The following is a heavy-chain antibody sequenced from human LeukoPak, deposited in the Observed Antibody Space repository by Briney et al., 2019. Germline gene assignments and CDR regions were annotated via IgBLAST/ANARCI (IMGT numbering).Heavy chain of an antibody. CDR3: ARALGNSTGDY. Sequence: PGGSLRLSCAASGFTFNIFWMRWVRQAPGKGLEWVANIKQDGSEKYYGDSVRGRFTISRDNAKNSLILQMNSLRGEDTAVYYCARALGNSTGDYWGQGTLVTVSS. CDR2: IKQDGSEK. J-gene: IGHJ4*02. CDR1: GFTFNIFW. D-gene: IGHD7-27*01. V-gene: IGHV3-7*04.